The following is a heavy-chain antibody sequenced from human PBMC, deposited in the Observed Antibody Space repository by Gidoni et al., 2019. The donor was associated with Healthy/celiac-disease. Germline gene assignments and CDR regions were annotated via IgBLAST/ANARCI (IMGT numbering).Heavy chain of an antibody. CDR2: MRGSGGST. V-gene: IGHV3-23*01. CDR3: AKDPSDYVGFDY. J-gene: IGHJ4*02. CDR1: AVTFRSYA. Sequence: VQLLESGGGLVQPGGSLRLSCSASAVTFRSYAMSWFRQAPGKGLEWVADMRGSGGSTYYADCVKGRFNISRDKSKNTLYLQMNSLRAEDTAVYDCAKDPSDYVGFDYWGQGTLVTVSS. D-gene: IGHD4-17*01.